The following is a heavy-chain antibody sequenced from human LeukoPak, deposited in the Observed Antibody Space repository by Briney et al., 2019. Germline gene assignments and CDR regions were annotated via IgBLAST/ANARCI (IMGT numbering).Heavy chain of an antibody. CDR2: VNHSGST. V-gene: IGHV4-34*01. D-gene: IGHD6-13*01. J-gene: IGHJ4*02. Sequence: SETLSLTCGVYGGSFSGYYWSWIRQSPGKGLEWIGEVNHSGSTNYNPSLKSRVTISVDTSKNQFSLKLSSVTAADTAVYYCASLSYSSSWYGNDYWGQGTLVTVSS. CDR1: GGSFSGYY. CDR3: ASLSYSSSWYGNDY.